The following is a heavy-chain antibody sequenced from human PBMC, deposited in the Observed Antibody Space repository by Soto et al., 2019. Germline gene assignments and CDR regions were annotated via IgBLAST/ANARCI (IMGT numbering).Heavy chain of an antibody. CDR1: GFTFSSYS. CDR3: ARDRLRYFDWLSGDY. J-gene: IGHJ4*02. D-gene: IGHD3-9*01. Sequence: EVQLVASGGGLVQPGGSLRLSCAASGFTFSSYSMNWVRQAPGKGLEWVSYISSSSSTIYYADSVKGRFTISRDNAKNPLYLQMNSLRAEDTAVYYCARDRLRYFDWLSGDYWGQGTLVTVSS. V-gene: IGHV3-48*01. CDR2: ISSSSSTI.